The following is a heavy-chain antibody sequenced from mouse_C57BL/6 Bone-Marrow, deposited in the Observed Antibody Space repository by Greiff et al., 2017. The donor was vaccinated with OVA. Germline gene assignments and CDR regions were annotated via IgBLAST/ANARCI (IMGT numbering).Heavy chain of an antibody. D-gene: IGHD1-3*01. CDR1: GYAFSSSW. J-gene: IGHJ1*03. V-gene: IGHV1-82*01. CDR3: ARWIYAGYCDV. CDR2: IYPGDGDT. Sequence: QVQLQQSGPELVKPGASVKISCKASGYAFSSSWMNWVKQRPGKGLEWIGRIYPGDGDTNYNGKFKGKATLTADKSSSTAYMQLSSLTSEDSAVYCCARWIYAGYCDVWGTGTTVTVSS.